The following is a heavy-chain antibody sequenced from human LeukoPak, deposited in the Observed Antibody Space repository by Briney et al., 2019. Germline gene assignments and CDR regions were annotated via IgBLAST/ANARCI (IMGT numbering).Heavy chain of an antibody. CDR2: IIPIFGTA. CDR3: ARLDDYVWGSYRYGDSGAFDI. J-gene: IGHJ3*02. V-gene: IGHV1-69*06. Sequence: SVKVSCKASGCTFTSYAISWVRQAPGQGLEWMGGIIPIFGTANYAQKFQGRVTITADKSTSTAYMELSSLRSEDTAVYYCARLDDYVWGSYRYGDSGAFDIWGQGTMVTVSS. CDR1: GCTFTSYA. D-gene: IGHD3-16*02.